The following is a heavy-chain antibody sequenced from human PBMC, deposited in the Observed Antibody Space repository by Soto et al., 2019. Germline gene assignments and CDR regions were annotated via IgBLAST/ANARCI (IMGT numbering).Heavy chain of an antibody. V-gene: IGHV3-66*04. CDR1: GFTVSSNY. J-gene: IGHJ4*02. Sequence: PGGSLRLSCAASGFTVSSNYMSWVRQAPGKGLEWVSVIYSGGSTYYADSVKGRFTISRDNSKNTLYLQMNSLRAEDTAVYYCASHSSSSSFDYWGQGTLVTVSS. D-gene: IGHD6-6*01. CDR2: IYSGGST. CDR3: ASHSSSSSFDY.